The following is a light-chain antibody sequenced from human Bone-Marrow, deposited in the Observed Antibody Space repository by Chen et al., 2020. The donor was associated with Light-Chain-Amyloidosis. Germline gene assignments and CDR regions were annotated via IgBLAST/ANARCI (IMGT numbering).Light chain of an antibody. CDR1: QGVSTW. V-gene: IGKV1-12*01. CDR2: TAS. Sequence: DIQMTQSPSSVSASVGDRVTITCRASQGVSTWLAWYQQKPGKAPKLLIHTASSLQIGVPSRFTGSGYGTGFTLTISSLQPEDFATYYCQQGNSFPLTFGGATKVEIK. J-gene: IGKJ4*01. CDR3: QQGNSFPLT.